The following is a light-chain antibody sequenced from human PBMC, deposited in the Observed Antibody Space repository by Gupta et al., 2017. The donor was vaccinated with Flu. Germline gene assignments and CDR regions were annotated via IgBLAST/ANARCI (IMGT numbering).Light chain of an antibody. CDR3: QQYNDWHPLT. Sequence: EAVTLTCRASQAISTKFAWYQKRSGQAPRLLIQGASTRASGVSDRFSGSGSETEFTLTISGLQSEDFAVYYCQQYNDWHPLTFGGGTEVEIK. CDR2: GAS. CDR1: QAISTK. J-gene: IGKJ4*01. V-gene: IGKV3-15*01.